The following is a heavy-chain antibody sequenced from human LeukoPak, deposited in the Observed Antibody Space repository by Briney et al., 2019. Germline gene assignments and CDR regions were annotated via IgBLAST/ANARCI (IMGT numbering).Heavy chain of an antibody. J-gene: IGHJ5*02. CDR1: GGSISSFY. CDR3: ARHGTSGTNLNWFDP. Sequence: SETLSLTCTVSGGSISSFYWSWIRQPPGKGLEWIGYIYYSWSTNYNPSLKSRVTISVDTSKNQFSLKLSSVTAADTAVYYCARHGTSGTNLNWFDPWVQGTLVTVSS. CDR2: IYYSWST. D-gene: IGHD1-1*01. V-gene: IGHV4-59*01.